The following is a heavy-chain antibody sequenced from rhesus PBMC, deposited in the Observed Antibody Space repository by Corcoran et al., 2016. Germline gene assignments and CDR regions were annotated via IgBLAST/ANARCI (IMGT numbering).Heavy chain of an antibody. CDR1: GGPIRSSYW. Sequence: QVQLQASGPAVVKPSETLSLTCAVSGGPIRSSYWWSWLRQSPGKGLEWIGGSYGREGTTDDNPNLERRVNITQATSKNQFSMKLSSVTAAVTAVYYCARITGTTRGVDSWGQGVVVTVSS. CDR3: ARITGTTRGVDS. V-gene: IGHV4-93*01. CDR2: SYGREGTT. D-gene: IGHD1-20*01. J-gene: IGHJ6*01.